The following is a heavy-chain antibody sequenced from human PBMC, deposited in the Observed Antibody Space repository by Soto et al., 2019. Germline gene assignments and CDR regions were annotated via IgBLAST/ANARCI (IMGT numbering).Heavy chain of an antibody. V-gene: IGHV3-23*01. CDR1: GSTFSSYA. CDR3: AKGITAAVNVALYYYYYYGMDV. D-gene: IGHD6-13*01. CDR2: ISGSGGST. Sequence: PGGSLRLSCAASGSTFSSYAMSWVRQAPGKGLEWVSAISGSGGSTYYADSVKGRFTISRDNSKSTLYLQMNSLRAEDTAVYYCAKGITAAVNVALYYYYYYGMDVWGQGTTVTVSS. J-gene: IGHJ6*02.